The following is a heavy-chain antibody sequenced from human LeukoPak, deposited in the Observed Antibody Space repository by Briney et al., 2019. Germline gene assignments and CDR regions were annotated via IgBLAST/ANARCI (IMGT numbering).Heavy chain of an antibody. Sequence: PGRSLRLSCAASGFTFDDYAMNWVRQAPGKGLEWVSYISSSSSTIYYADPVKGRFTISRDNAKNSLYLQMNSLRDEDTAVYYCARDSRMAAAGNAFDIWGQGTMVTVSS. V-gene: IGHV3-48*02. J-gene: IGHJ3*02. CDR1: GFTFDDYA. D-gene: IGHD6-13*01. CDR2: ISSSSSTI. CDR3: ARDSRMAAAGNAFDI.